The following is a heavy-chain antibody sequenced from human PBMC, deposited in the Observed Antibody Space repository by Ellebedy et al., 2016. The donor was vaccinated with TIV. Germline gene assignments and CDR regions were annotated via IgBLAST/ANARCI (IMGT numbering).Heavy chain of an antibody. Sequence: GESLKISCKGSGYSFTSYWISWVRQMPGKGLEWMGRIDPSDSYTNYSPSFQGHVTISADKSISTAYLQWSSLKASDTAMYYCVLVPAAEKYYYYGMDVWGQGTTVTVSS. CDR3: VLVPAAEKYYYYGMDV. CDR2: IDPSDSYT. D-gene: IGHD2-2*01. CDR1: GYSFTSYW. V-gene: IGHV5-10-1*01. J-gene: IGHJ6*02.